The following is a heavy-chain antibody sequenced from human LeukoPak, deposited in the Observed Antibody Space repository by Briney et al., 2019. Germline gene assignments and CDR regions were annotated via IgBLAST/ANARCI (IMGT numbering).Heavy chain of an antibody. J-gene: IGHJ5*02. CDR3: AKDWGSSGWYNWFDP. D-gene: IGHD6-19*01. CDR1: GFTISTHG. V-gene: IGHV3-30*18. CDR2: ISHDGSSA. Sequence: PGGSLRLSCVVSGFTISTHGMHWVRQAPGKGLDWVAMISHDGSSAYYGDSVKGRFTISRDNAKNTLYLQMNSPRAEDTAVYYCAKDWGSSGWYNWFDPWGQGTLVTVSS.